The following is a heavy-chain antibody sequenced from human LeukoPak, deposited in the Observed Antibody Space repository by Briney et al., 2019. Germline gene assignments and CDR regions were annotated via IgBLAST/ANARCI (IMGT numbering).Heavy chain of an antibody. CDR1: GYTFTNYI. J-gene: IGHJ4*02. CDR2: ISAYNGNT. Sequence: ASVKVSCKASGYTFTNYIISWVRQAPGQGLEWMGWISAYNGNTNYAQKLQGRVTMTTDTSTATAYMGLSSLRSEDTAVYYCARDSSTANFDYWGQGTLVTVSS. D-gene: IGHD4-17*01. CDR3: ARDSSTANFDY. V-gene: IGHV1-18*01.